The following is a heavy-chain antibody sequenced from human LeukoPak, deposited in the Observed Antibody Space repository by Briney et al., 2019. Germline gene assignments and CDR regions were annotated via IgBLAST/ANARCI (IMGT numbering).Heavy chain of an antibody. V-gene: IGHV4-59*01. CDR2: IYYSGST. J-gene: IGHJ6*03. CDR1: GGSIRNYY. D-gene: IGHD5-18*01. Sequence: SETLSLTCTVSGGSIRNYYWSWIRQPPGKGLEWIGYIYYSGSTNYNPSLKSRVTISVDTSKNQFSLKLSSVTAADTAVYYCARAGYSYGYNYYYYYMDVWGKGTTVTVSS. CDR3: ARAGYSYGYNYYYYYMDV.